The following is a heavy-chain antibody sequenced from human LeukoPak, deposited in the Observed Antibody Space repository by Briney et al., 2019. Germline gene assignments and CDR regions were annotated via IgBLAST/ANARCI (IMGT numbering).Heavy chain of an antibody. CDR2: ISYDGSNK. Sequence: GRSLRLSCAASGFTFSSYAMHWVRQAPGKGLEWVTVISYDGSNKYYADSVKGRFTISRDNSKNTLYLQMNSLRAEDTAVYYCARDLGTLGWFDPWGQGTLVTVSS. CDR3: ARDLGTLGWFDP. D-gene: IGHD3-10*01. J-gene: IGHJ5*02. CDR1: GFTFSSYA. V-gene: IGHV3-30-3*01.